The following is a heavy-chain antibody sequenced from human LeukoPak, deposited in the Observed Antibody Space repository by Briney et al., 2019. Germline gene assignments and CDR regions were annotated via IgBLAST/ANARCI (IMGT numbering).Heavy chain of an antibody. CDR2: IRSKAYGGTT. CDR1: GFTFGDYA. V-gene: IGHV3-49*04. CDR3: TRDKIVVVVAATPYYYMDV. J-gene: IGHJ6*03. D-gene: IGHD2-15*01. Sequence: PGGSLRLSCTASGFTFGDYAMSWVRQAPGKGLEWVGFIRSKAYGGTTEYAASVKGRFTISRDDSKSIAYLQMNSLKAEDTAVYYCTRDKIVVVVAATPYYYMDVWGKGTTVTISS.